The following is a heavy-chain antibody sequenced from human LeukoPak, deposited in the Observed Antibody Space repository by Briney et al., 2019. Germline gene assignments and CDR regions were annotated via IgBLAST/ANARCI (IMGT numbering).Heavy chain of an antibody. CDR3: ARLPRIAAEPFDY. CDR1: GGSISSDY. D-gene: IGHD6-13*01. J-gene: IGHJ4*02. V-gene: IGHV4-59*08. CDR2: IYYSGST. Sequence: PSETLSLTCTVSGGSISSDYWQWIRQPPGRGLEWIGYIYYSGSTNYNPSLKSRVTISVDTSKNQFSLKLSSVTAADTAVYYCARLPRIAAEPFDYWGQGTLVTVSS.